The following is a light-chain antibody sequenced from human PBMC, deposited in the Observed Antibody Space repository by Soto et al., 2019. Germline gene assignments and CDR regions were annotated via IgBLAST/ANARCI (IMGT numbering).Light chain of an antibody. CDR1: ESVTSSY. CDR2: GAS. Sequence: EIVLTQSPGTLSLSPGERATLSCRPSESVTSSYLAWYQQKPGQAPRLLIYGASSRATGIPARFSGSGSGRDFTLTISRMEPEDFAVYYCQQFGTSPQSFGKGTKLEIK. CDR3: QQFGTSPQS. V-gene: IGKV3-20*01. J-gene: IGKJ2*03.